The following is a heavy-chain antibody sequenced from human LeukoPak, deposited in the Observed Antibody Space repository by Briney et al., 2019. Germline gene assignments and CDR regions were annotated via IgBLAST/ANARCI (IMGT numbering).Heavy chain of an antibody. D-gene: IGHD3-10*01. V-gene: IGHV3-53*01. Sequence: GGSLRLSCAASGFTVSSNYMSWVRQAPGKGLEWVSVIYSGGSTYYADSVKGRFIISRDNSRNMPYLQMNSLRAEDTAVYYCAGASDYYGSGSYDNYWGQGTLVTVSS. CDR2: IYSGGST. CDR1: GFTVSSNY. J-gene: IGHJ4*02. CDR3: AGASDYYGSGSYDNY.